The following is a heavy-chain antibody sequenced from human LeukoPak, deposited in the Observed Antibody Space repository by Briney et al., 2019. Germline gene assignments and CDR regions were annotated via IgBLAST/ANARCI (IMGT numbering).Heavy chain of an antibody. CDR2: ISSSGSTI. CDR3: ARGGYSYGLFDY. Sequence: PGGSLRLSCEASGFTFSSYEMNWVRQAPGKGPEWVSYISSSGSTIYYADSVKGRFTISRDNAKNSLYLQMNSLRAEDTAVYYCARGGYSYGLFDYWGQGTLVTVSS. D-gene: IGHD5-18*01. CDR1: GFTFSSYE. V-gene: IGHV3-48*03. J-gene: IGHJ4*02.